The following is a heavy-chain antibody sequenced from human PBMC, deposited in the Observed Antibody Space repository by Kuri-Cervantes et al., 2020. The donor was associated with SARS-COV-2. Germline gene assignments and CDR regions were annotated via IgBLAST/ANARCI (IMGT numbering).Heavy chain of an antibody. CDR1: GFNFRYYG. J-gene: IGHJ6*02. CDR3: AKPGSVRGIIREDHYGLDV. V-gene: IGHV3-30*18. CDR2: ISYDGRDT. D-gene: IGHD3-10*01. Sequence: GESLKISCVASGFNFRYYGMYWVRQAPGKGLEWVAVISYDGRDTYYGDSVKGRFTISRDNSKNTLYLQMNSLRPEDTGVYYCAKPGSVRGIIREDHYGLDVWGQGTTVTVSS.